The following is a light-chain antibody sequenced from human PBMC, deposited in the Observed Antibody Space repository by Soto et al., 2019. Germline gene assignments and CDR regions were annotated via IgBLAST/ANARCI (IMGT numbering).Light chain of an antibody. Sequence: DIQMTQSPSTLSASVGDRVTITCRASQSISGWLAWYQQKPGKAPKLLIYDVSSLERGVPSRFSGSGSGTEFTLTIDTLQPDDFATYYCQQCTSYSRTFGQGTKVDIK. CDR1: QSISGW. CDR3: QQCTSYSRT. V-gene: IGKV1-5*01. J-gene: IGKJ1*01. CDR2: DVS.